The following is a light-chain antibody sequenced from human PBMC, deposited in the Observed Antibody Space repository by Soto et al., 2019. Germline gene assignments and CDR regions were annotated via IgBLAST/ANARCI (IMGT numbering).Light chain of an antibody. CDR2: DVS. J-gene: IGLJ1*01. CDR3: SSYTTSNTRQIV. CDR1: SSDVGGYNY. Sequence: QSVLTQPASVSGSPGQSITISCTGTSSDVGGYNYVSWYQQHPGKAPKFMIYDVSNRPSGVSNRFSGSKSGNTASLTISGLQAEDEADYYCSSYTTSNTRQIVFGTGTKVTDL. V-gene: IGLV2-14*01.